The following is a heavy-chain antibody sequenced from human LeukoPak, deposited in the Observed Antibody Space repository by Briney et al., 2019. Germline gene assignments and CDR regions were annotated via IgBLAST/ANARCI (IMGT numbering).Heavy chain of an antibody. V-gene: IGHV4-59*01. J-gene: IGHJ4*02. CDR1: GGSISSYY. D-gene: IGHD3-16*02. Sequence: SETLSLTCTVSGGSISSYYWSWIRQPPGKGLEWIGYTYYSGSTNYNPSLKSRVTISVDTSKNQFSLKLSSVTAADTAVYYCARAMITFGGVIALDYWGQGTLVTVSS. CDR3: ARAMITFGGVIALDY. CDR2: TYYSGST.